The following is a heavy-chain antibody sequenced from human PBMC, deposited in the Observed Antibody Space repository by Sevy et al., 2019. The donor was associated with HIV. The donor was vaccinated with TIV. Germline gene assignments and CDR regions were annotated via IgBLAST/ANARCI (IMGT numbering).Heavy chain of an antibody. CDR2: TYYRSKWYN. Sequence: KQSRTLSLTCAISGDSVSTNSAVWNWIRQSPSRGLEWLGRTYYRSKWYNDYSVSLKGRLTITPDTSKNQFSLHLKSVTADDTAVYFCARAGATIFGIVTMSFDVWGQGTLVTVSS. J-gene: IGHJ4*02. V-gene: IGHV6-1*01. D-gene: IGHD3-3*01. CDR1: GDSVSTNSAV. CDR3: ARAGATIFGIVTMSFDV.